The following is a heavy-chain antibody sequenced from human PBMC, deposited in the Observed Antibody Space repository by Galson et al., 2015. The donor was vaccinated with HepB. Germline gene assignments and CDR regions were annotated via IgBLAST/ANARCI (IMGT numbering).Heavy chain of an antibody. J-gene: IGHJ3*02. CDR1: GFTFSSYS. D-gene: IGHD3-22*01. Sequence: SLRLSCAASGFTFSSYSMNWVRQAPGKGLEWVSSISSSSSYIYYADSVKGRFTISRDNAKNSLYLQMNSLRAEDTAVYYCARHAAPSSGYYDDAFDIWGQGTMVTVSS. CDR2: ISSSSSYI. CDR3: ARHAAPSSGYYDDAFDI. V-gene: IGHV3-21*01.